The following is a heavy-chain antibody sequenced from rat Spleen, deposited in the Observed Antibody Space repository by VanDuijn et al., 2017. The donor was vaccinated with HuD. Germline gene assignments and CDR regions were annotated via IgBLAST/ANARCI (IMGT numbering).Heavy chain of an antibody. CDR3: AVSGYGF. Sequence: EVQLMESGGGLVQPGRSMKLSCLASGFTFSNYDMAWVSQAPKKGLEWVASISPVTNTTYYRDSVKGRFTITRDNAENTVYLQMNSLRSEDTATYYCAVSGYGFWGQGVMVTVSS. CDR1: GFTFSNYD. J-gene: IGHJ2*01. CDR2: ISPVTNTT. V-gene: IGHV5-25*01. D-gene: IGHD4-3*01.